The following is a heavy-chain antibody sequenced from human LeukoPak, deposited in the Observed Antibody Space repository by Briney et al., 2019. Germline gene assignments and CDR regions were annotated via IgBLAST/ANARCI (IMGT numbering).Heavy chain of an antibody. CDR1: GGTFSSYA. Sequence: SVKVSCKASGGTFSSYAISWVRQAPGQGLEWMGGIIPIFGTANYAQKFQGRVTITADESTSTAYMELSSLRSEDTAVYYCARGNRRDGYNSLFGYWGQGTRVTVPS. CDR3: ARGNRRDGYNSLFGY. J-gene: IGHJ4*02. CDR2: IIPIFGTA. V-gene: IGHV1-69*13. D-gene: IGHD5-24*01.